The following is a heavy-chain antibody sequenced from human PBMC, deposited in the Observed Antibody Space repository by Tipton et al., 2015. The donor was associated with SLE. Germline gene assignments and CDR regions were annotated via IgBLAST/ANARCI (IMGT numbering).Heavy chain of an antibody. D-gene: IGHD5-18*01. J-gene: IGHJ4*02. CDR3: ARDEDIAMPFY. V-gene: IGHV4-59*12. CDR2: IYYIGST. CDR1: GGSISTYH. Sequence: TLSLTCTVSGGSISTYHWSWIRQPPGKGLEWIGYIYYIGSTNYNPSLKSRVTMSVDTSKNQFSLRLRSVTAADTAIYYCARDEDIAMPFYWGQGTLVTVSS.